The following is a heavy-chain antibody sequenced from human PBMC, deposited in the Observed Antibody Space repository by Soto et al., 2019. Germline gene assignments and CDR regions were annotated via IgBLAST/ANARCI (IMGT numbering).Heavy chain of an antibody. V-gene: IGHV3-30-3*01. Sequence: GGSPRLSCAASGFTFSSYAMHWVRQAPGKGLEWVAVISYDGSNKYYADSVKGRFTISRDNSKNTLYLQMNSLRAEDTAVYYCAREITPIAVAAYYYYYGMDVWGQGTTVTVSS. CDR2: ISYDGSNK. CDR3: AREITPIAVAAYYYYYGMDV. D-gene: IGHD6-19*01. CDR1: GFTFSSYA. J-gene: IGHJ6*02.